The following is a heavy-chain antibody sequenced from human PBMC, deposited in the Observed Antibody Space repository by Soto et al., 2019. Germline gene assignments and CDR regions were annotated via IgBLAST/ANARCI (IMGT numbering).Heavy chain of an antibody. CDR1: GFTFSDYY. CDR2: ISGGGSSI. Sequence: GGSLRLSCAASGFTFSDYYMSWIRQAPGKGLEWVSYISGGGSSIYYADSVKGRFTISKDNAKNSLYLQMNSLRAEDTAVYYCARGLNGYLHYFDYWGQGTPVTVSS. J-gene: IGHJ4*02. V-gene: IGHV3-11*04. CDR3: ARGLNGYLHYFDY. D-gene: IGHD5-18*01.